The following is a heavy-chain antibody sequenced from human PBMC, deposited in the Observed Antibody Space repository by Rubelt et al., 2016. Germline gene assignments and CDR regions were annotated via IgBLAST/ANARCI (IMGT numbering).Heavy chain of an antibody. Sequence: VESGGGLVQPGGSLRLSCAASGFTFSSYEMNWVRQAPGKGLEWVSYISSSGSTIYYADSVKGRFTISRDNAKNSLYLQMNSLRAEDTAVYYCAKPFTSGSYLYFDYWGQGTLVTVSS. CDR1: GFTFSSYE. J-gene: IGHJ4*02. V-gene: IGHV3-48*03. CDR2: ISSSGSTI. CDR3: AKPFTSGSYLYFDY. D-gene: IGHD1-26*01.